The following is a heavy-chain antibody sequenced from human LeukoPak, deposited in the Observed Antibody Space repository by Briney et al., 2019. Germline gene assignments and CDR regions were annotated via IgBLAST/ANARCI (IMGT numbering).Heavy chain of an antibody. CDR3: ARRPGSLDAFDI. Sequence: PGESLKISCKGSGYTFTNFWIGWVRQMPGKGLEWMGIIYPGDSDTRYSRSFQGQVTISADKSISTAYLQWSSLKASDTAMYYCARRPGSLDAFDIWGQGTMVTVSS. V-gene: IGHV5-51*01. D-gene: IGHD7-27*01. CDR1: GYTFTNFW. J-gene: IGHJ3*02. CDR2: IYPGDSDT.